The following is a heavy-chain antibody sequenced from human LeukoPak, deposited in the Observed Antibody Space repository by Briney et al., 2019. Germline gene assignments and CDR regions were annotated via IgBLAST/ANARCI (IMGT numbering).Heavy chain of an antibody. CDR2: IYYSGST. Sequence: SETLSLTCTVSGGSISSSSYYWGWIRQPPGKELEWIGSIYYSGSTYYNPSLKSRVTISVDTSKNQFSLKLSSVTAADTAVYYCARVGVWYYYYYMDVWGKGTTVTVSS. V-gene: IGHV4-39*07. D-gene: IGHD3-16*01. CDR1: GGSISSSSYY. J-gene: IGHJ6*03. CDR3: ARVGVWYYYYYMDV.